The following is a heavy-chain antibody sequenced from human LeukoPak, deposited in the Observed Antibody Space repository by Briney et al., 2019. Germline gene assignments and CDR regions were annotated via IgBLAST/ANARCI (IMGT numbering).Heavy chain of an antibody. CDR2: IYYSGST. D-gene: IGHD2-15*01. J-gene: IGHJ4*02. Sequence: PSETLSLTCTVSGGSISSYYWSWIRQPPGKGLEWIGYIYYSGSTNYNPSLKSRVTISVGTSKNQFSLKLSSVTAADTAVYYCARDKNSGNFDYWGQGTLVTVSS. V-gene: IGHV4-59*01. CDR3: ARDKNSGNFDY. CDR1: GGSISSYY.